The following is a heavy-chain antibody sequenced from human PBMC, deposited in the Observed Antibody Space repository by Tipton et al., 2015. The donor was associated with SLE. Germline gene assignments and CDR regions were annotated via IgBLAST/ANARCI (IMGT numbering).Heavy chain of an antibody. V-gene: IGHV4-4*09. D-gene: IGHD2-21*02. CDR3: ERGMVTWRGAIIGVDV. CDR1: GGSISSDH. Sequence: TLSLTCSVSGGSISSDHWIWIRQPPGKGLEWLGYITDGGGTNYNPSLKSRVTISVDPAKNQISLKLTSVTAPDTAVYYCERGMVTWRGAIIGVDVWGQGTTVNVSS. J-gene: IGHJ6*02. CDR2: ITDGGGT.